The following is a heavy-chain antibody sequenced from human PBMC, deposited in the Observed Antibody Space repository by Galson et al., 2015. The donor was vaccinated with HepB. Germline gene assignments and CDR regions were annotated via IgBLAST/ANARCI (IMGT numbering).Heavy chain of an antibody. Sequence: SVKVSCKASGGTFSSYAISWVRQAPGQGLEWMGGIIPVFGTANFAQRFHGRVTITADESTSTAYMELSSLRSEDTAVYYCARVHDPRYYYAMDVWGQGTTVTVSS. CDR1: GGTFSSYA. V-gene: IGHV1-69*13. J-gene: IGHJ6*02. CDR2: IIPVFGTA. CDR3: ARVHDPRYYYAMDV.